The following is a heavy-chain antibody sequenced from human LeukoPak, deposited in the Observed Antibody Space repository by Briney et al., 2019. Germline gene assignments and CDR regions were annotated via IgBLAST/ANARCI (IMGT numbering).Heavy chain of an antibody. J-gene: IGHJ3*02. V-gene: IGHV1-69*01. Sequence: ASVKVSCKASGGTFSSYAISWVRQAPGQGLEWMGGIIPIFGTANYAQKFQGRVTITADEPTSTAYMELSSLRSEDTAVYYCARDRQSTFGGVIVTPYDAFDIWGQGTMVTVSS. D-gene: IGHD3-16*02. CDR3: ARDRQSTFGGVIVTPYDAFDI. CDR2: IIPIFGTA. CDR1: GGTFSSYA.